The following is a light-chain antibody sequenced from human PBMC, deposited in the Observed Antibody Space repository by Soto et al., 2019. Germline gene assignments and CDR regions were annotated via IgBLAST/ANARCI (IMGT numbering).Light chain of an antibody. J-gene: IGKJ1*01. CDR3: LQHNSYPWT. V-gene: IGKV3-20*01. CDR1: QRVSSSY. Sequence: EIVLTQSPGTLSLSPGERATLSCRASQRVSSSYLAWYQHKPGQAPRLLIYDGSTRATGIPDRFSGSGSGTEFTLTISSLQPEDFATYYCLQHNSYPWTFGQGTKVDI. CDR2: DGS.